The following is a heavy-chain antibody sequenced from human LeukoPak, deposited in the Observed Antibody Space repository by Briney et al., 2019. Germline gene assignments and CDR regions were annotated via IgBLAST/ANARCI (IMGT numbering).Heavy chain of an antibody. CDR1: GGTFSSYA. V-gene: IGHV1-69*04. CDR2: INPIIGIA. J-gene: IGHJ6*02. CDR3: ARPPGGEAVTPGGFYYFGMDV. Sequence: SVKVSCKASGGTFSSYAITWVRQAPGQGLEWMGRINPIIGIANYPQKFQGRVTITADKSTSTAYMELSSLRSEDTAVYYCARPPGGEAVTPGGFYYFGMDVWGQGTTVTVSS. D-gene: IGHD4-23*01.